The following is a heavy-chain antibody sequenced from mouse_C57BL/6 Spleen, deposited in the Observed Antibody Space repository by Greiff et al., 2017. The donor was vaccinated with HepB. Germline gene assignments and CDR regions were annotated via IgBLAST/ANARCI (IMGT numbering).Heavy chain of an antibody. J-gene: IGHJ2*01. V-gene: IGHV1-81*01. Sequence: VQLQQSGAELARPGASVKLSCKASGYTFTSYGISWVKQRTGQGLEWIGEIYPRSGNTYYNEKFKGKATLTADKSSSTAYMELRSLTSEDSAVYFCASPYYYGSSYYFDYWGQGTTLTVSS. CDR1: GYTFTSYG. CDR2: IYPRSGNT. D-gene: IGHD1-1*01. CDR3: ASPYYYGSSYYFDY.